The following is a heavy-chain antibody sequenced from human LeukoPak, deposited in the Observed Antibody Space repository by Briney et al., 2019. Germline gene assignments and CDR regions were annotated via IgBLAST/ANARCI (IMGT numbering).Heavy chain of an antibody. CDR3: ARDLTTGAPDYFDY. CDR1: GFTFSSYS. Sequence: GGSLRLSCAASGFTFSSYSMNWVRQAPGKGLEWVSSISSSSSYIYYADSVKGRFTISRDNAKNSLYLQMNSLRAEDTAVYYCARDLTTGAPDYFDYWGQGTLVTVSS. J-gene: IGHJ4*02. D-gene: IGHD1-1*01. V-gene: IGHV3-21*01. CDR2: ISSSSSYI.